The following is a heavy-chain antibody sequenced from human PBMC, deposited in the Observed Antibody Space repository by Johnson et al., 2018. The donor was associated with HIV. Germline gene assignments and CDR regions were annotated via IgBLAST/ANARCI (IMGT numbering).Heavy chain of an antibody. Sequence: QVQLVESGGGVVQPGRSLRIYCAVSEFTFSNYAMHWVRLAPGKGLQWVAVISYDGTNKYYGDSVTGRFTISRDSFKNTLYLRMDILRPDETATYYWSRGRKDIEAADGLDNDAFDVWGQGTLVTVSS. V-gene: IGHV3-30*04. D-gene: IGHD6-13*01. CDR2: ISYDGTNK. CDR3: SRGRKDIEAADGLDNDAFDV. J-gene: IGHJ3*01. CDR1: EFTFSNYA.